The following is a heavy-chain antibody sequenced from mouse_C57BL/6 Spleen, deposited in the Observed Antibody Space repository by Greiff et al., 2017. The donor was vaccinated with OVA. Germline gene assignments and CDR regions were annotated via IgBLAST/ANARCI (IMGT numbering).Heavy chain of an antibody. CDR1: GYAFSSSW. CDR2: IYPGDGDT. Sequence: QVQLQQSGPELVKPGASVKISCKASGYAFSSSWMNWVKQRPGKGLEWIGRIYPGDGDTNYNGKFKGKATLTADKSSSTAYMQLSSLTSEDSAVYFCAKDGNTRVVDYWGQGTTLTVSS. CDR3: AKDGNTRVVDY. V-gene: IGHV1-82*01. J-gene: IGHJ2*01. D-gene: IGHD1-1*01.